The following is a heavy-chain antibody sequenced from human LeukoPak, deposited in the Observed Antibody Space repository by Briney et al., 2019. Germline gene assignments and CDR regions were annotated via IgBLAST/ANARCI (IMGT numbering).Heavy chain of an antibody. V-gene: IGHV3-66*02. D-gene: IGHD3-10*01. CDR2: IYSGGST. CDR3: AREDFGRNYFDY. J-gene: IGHJ4*02. CDR1: GFTVSSNY. Sequence: PGGSLRLSCAASGFTVSSNYMSWVRHAPGKGLEWVSVIYSGGSTYYADSVKGRFTISRDNSKNTLYLQMNSLRAEDTAVYYCAREDFGRNYFDYWGQGTLVTVSS.